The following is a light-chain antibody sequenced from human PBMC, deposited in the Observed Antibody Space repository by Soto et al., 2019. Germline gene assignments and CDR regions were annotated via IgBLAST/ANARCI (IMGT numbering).Light chain of an antibody. Sequence: EIVMTQSPATLSVSPGERATLSCRASQSVNNNLAWYQQKPGQAPRLLIYGVSARATGIPARFSGSGSGTEFTLTISSLQSEDFAVYYCQQYNNLPLTFGGGTKVEIK. CDR1: QSVNNN. CDR3: QQYNNLPLT. V-gene: IGKV3-15*01. J-gene: IGKJ4*02. CDR2: GVS.